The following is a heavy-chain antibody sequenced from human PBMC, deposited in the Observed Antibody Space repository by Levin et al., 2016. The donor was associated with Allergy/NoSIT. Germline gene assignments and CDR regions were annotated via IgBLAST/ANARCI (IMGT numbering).Heavy chain of an antibody. CDR2: INPNSGGT. D-gene: IGHD3-3*01. J-gene: IGHJ6*02. CDR3: ARDGDFWSGYPSRGGMDV. V-gene: IGHV1-2*04. Sequence: ASVKVSCKASGYTFTGYYMHWVRQAPGQGLEWMGWINPNSGGTNYAQKFQGWVTMTRDTSISTAYMELSRLRSDDTAVYYCARDGDFWSGYPSRGGMDVWGQGTTVTVSS. CDR1: GYTFTGYY.